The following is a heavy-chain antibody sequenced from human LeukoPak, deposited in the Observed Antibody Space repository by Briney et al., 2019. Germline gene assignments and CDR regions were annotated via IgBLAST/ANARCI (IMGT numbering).Heavy chain of an antibody. J-gene: IGHJ3*02. V-gene: IGHV3-48*03. CDR1: GFTFSSYE. Sequence: PGGSLRLSCAASGFTFSSYEMNWVRQAPGKGLEWVSYISSSGSTIYYADSVKGRFTISRDNAKNSLYLQMNSLRAEGTAVYYCAGTLGFPNAFDIWGQGTMVTVSS. CDR3: AGTLGFPNAFDI. CDR2: ISSSGSTI.